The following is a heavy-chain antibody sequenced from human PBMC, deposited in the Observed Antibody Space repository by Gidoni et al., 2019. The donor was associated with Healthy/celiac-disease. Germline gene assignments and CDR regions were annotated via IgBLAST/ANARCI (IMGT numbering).Heavy chain of an antibody. V-gene: IGHV4-39*01. CDR1: GGSIRRISYY. Sequence: QLQLPQSGPGLVKPSAHRSLPCTVSGGSIRRISYYWGWIRQPPGKGLEWIGSIYYSGSTYYNPSLKSRVTISGDTSKNQFSLKLSSVTAADTAVYYCARHKSGGRWWELLYYFDYWGQGTLVTVSS. CDR3: ARHKSGGRWWELLYYFDY. J-gene: IGHJ4*02. D-gene: IGHD1-26*01. CDR2: IYYSGST.